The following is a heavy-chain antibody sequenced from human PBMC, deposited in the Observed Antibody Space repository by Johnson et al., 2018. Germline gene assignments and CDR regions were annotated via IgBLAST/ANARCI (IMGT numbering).Heavy chain of an antibody. J-gene: IGHJ6*02. CDR2: ISYDGSNK. V-gene: IGHV3-33*05. CDR1: GFTFSSYA. CDR3: ARGAGTTPRYDEMDV. Sequence: QVQLVESGGGVVQPGRSLRLSCAASGFTFSSYAMHWVRQAPGKGLEWVAVISYDGSNKYYADSVKGRFTISRDNSKNTVYLQMNSLRAEETAVYYCARGAGTTPRYDEMDVWCQGTTVTVS. D-gene: IGHD1-7*01.